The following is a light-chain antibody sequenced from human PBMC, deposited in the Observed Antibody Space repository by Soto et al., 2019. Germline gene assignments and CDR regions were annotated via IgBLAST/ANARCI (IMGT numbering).Light chain of an antibody. V-gene: IGLV2-14*01. CDR1: SSDVGGYTY. CDR2: EVS. J-gene: IGLJ3*02. CDR3: SSYTSSSTLV. Sequence: QSALTQAASVSGSPGQSITISCTGTSSDVGGYTYVSWYQQHPGKAPKLIISEVSNRPSGVSHRFSGSKSGNTASLTISGLQAADEADYYCSSYTSSSTLVFGGGTKLTVL.